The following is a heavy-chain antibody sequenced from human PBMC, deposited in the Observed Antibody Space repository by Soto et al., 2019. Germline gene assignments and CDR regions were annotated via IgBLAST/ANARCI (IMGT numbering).Heavy chain of an antibody. D-gene: IGHD3-22*01. CDR3: ARGDGYYYDSSGYYAEYFQH. CDR2: ISYDGSNK. Sequence: QVQLVESGGGVVQPGRSLRLSCAASGFTFSSYAMHWVRQAPGKGLEWVAVISYDGSNKYYADSVKGRFTISRDNSKNPLYLQMNSLRAEDTAVYYCARGDGYYYDSSGYYAEYFQHWGQGTLVTVSS. J-gene: IGHJ1*01. CDR1: GFTFSSYA. V-gene: IGHV3-30-3*01.